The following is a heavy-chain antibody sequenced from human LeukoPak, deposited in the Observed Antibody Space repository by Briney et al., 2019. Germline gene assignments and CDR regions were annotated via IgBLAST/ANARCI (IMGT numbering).Heavy chain of an antibody. Sequence: KTSETLSLTCTVSGGSISSSSYYWGWIRQPPGKGLEWIGSTYYSGSTYYNPSLKSRVTISVDTSKKQFSLKLSSVTAADTAVYYCAVSYGSGSWDFDSWGQGTLVIVSS. D-gene: IGHD3-10*01. CDR2: TYYSGST. J-gene: IGHJ4*02. V-gene: IGHV4-39*01. CDR1: GGSISSSSYY. CDR3: AVSYGSGSWDFDS.